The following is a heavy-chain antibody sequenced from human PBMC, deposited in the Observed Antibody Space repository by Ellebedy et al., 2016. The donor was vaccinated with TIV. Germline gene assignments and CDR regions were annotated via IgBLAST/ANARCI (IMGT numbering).Heavy chain of an antibody. D-gene: IGHD2/OR15-2a*01. V-gene: IGHV3-48*01. CDR3: ARGTEITSFVVDY. Sequence: GGSLRLSCAASGFTFNSYSMNWVRQAPGKGLEWISYISGSSSSMYYADSVKGRFTISRDNAKNSLYLQMNSLRAEDTAVYYCARGTEITSFVVDYWGQGTLVTVSP. J-gene: IGHJ4*02. CDR2: ISGSSSSM. CDR1: GFTFNSYS.